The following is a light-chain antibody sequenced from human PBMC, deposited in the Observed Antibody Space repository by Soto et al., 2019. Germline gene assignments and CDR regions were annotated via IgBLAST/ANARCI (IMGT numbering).Light chain of an antibody. CDR2: SAS. Sequence: DIQMTQSPSSLAAAVGDRVTITCRASQNSRSYLNWYQQKPGEAPKLLIYSASSFQSGVPSRFSGSGTGTDYILTITSLQPEDFAIYYCQQSFTIPLTFGGGTKVEI. CDR1: QNSRSY. J-gene: IGKJ4*01. V-gene: IGKV1-39*01. CDR3: QQSFTIPLT.